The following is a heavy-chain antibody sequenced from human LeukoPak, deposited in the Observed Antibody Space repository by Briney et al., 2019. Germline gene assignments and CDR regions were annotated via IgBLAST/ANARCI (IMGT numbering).Heavy chain of an antibody. Sequence: SETLSLTCTVSGGSISSYYWSWIRQPAGKGLEWIGRFYTSGSTNYNPSLKSRVTMSVDTSKNQFSLKLSSVTAADTAVYYCARESTAMVTLPFPHYYYYMDVWGKGTTVTVSS. CDR1: GGSISSYY. V-gene: IGHV4-4*07. CDR3: ARESTAMVTLPFPHYYYYMDV. CDR2: FYTSGST. J-gene: IGHJ6*03. D-gene: IGHD5-18*01.